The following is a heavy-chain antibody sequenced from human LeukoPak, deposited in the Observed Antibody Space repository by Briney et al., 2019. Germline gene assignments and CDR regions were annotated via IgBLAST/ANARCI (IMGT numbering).Heavy chain of an antibody. J-gene: IGHJ4*02. CDR1: GGSVSSGSYY. Sequence: SETLSLTCTVSGGSVSSGSYYWGWIRQPPGKGLEWIGYIYYSGSTNYNPSLKSRVTISVDTSKNQFSLKLSSVTAADTAVYYCARVSSSWYSFDYWGQGTLVTVSS. D-gene: IGHD6-13*01. V-gene: IGHV4-61*01. CDR2: IYYSGST. CDR3: ARVSSSWYSFDY.